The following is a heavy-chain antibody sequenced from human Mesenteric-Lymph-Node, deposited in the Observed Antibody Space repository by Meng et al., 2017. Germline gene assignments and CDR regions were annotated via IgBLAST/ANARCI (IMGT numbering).Heavy chain of an antibody. CDR1: GFTFSSYG. CDR3: AKGKIAASSAFFDY. D-gene: IGHD3-10*01. V-gene: IGHV3-9*01. J-gene: IGHJ4*02. CDR2: ISWGSTNI. Sequence: SLKISCAASGFTFSSYGMHWVRQTPGKGLEWVSSISWGSTNIGYADSARGRFTISRDNAKNSLYLQMNSLTTEDTALYYCAKGKIAASSAFFDYWGQGVPVNGAS.